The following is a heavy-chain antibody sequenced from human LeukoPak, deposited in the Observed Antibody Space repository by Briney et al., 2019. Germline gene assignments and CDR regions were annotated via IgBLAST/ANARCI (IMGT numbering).Heavy chain of an antibody. D-gene: IGHD3-3*01. CDR1: GGTFNSYA. CDR3: ARAFGVTIFGFASYFDY. CDR2: IIPIFGTT. V-gene: IGHV1-69*13. Sequence: SVKVSCKASGGTFNSYAFNWVRQAPGQGLEWMGGIIPIFGTTNYAQKFQGRVTITADGSTSTAYMELSSLRSEDTAVYYCARAFGVTIFGFASYFDYWGQGTLVTVSS. J-gene: IGHJ4*02.